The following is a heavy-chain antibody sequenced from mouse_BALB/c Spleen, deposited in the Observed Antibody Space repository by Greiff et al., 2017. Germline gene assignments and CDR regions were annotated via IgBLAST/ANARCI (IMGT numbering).Heavy chain of an antibody. J-gene: IGHJ4*01. D-gene: IGHD1-2*01. Sequence: EVQLQQSGAELVKPGASVKLSCTASGFNIKDTYMHWVKQRPEQGLEWIGRIDPANGNTKYDPKFQGKATITADTSSNTAYLQLSSLTSEDTAVYYCASARLRAMDYWGQGTSVTFSS. CDR3: ASARLRAMDY. CDR2: IDPANGNT. CDR1: GFNIKDTY. V-gene: IGHV14-3*02.